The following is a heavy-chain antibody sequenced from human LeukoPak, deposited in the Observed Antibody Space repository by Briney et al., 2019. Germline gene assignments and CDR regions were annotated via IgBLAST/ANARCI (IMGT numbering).Heavy chain of an antibody. J-gene: IGHJ6*03. CDR2: ISSSSSYI. CDR1: GFTFNSYS. D-gene: IGHD6-13*01. CDR3: ARDPYSSSWYSYYYYYYMDV. V-gene: IGHV3-21*01. Sequence: GGSLRLSCAASGFTFNSYSMNWVRQAPGKGLEWVSSISSSSSYIYYADSVKGRFTISRDNAKNSLYLKMNSLRAEDTAVYYCARDPYSSSWYSYYYYYYMDVWGKGTTVTVSS.